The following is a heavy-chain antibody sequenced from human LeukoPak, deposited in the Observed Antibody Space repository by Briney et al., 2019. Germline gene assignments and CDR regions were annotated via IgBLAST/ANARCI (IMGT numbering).Heavy chain of an antibody. CDR2: IYTSGST. CDR3: ARTTVTMLFDY. J-gene: IGHJ4*02. D-gene: IGHD4-11*01. CDR1: GGSISSGSYY. Sequence: PSETLSLTCTVSGGSISSGSYYWSWIRQPAGKGLEWIGRIYTSGSTNYNPSLKSRVTISVDTSKNQFSLKLSSVTAADTAVHYCARTTVTMLFDYWGQGTLVTVSS. V-gene: IGHV4-61*02.